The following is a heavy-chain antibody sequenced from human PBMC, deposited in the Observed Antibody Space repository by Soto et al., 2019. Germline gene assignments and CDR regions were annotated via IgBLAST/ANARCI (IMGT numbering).Heavy chain of an antibody. V-gene: IGHV3-30*18. D-gene: IGHD6-13*01. CDR1: GFTFSSYG. CDR3: AKAIAAAGLFDY. Sequence: PGGSLRLSCAASGFTFSSYGMHWVRQAPGKGLEWVAVISYDGSNKYYADSVKSRFTISRDNSKNTLYLQMNSLRAEDTAVYYCAKAIAAAGLFDYWGQGTLVTVSS. CDR2: ISYDGSNK. J-gene: IGHJ4*02.